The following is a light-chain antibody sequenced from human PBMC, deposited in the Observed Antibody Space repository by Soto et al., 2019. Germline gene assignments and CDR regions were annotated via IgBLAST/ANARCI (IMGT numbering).Light chain of an antibody. CDR1: QSINRY. CDR2: GAS. V-gene: IGKV1-39*01. Sequence: DIQMTQSPSSLSASVGDRVTITCRASQSINRYLNWYQQKPGTAPKLLISGASSLQSWVPSRFSGSGTGTDFTLTISSLQPEDFATYYCQQGFSTLTFGGGTKVDIK. J-gene: IGKJ4*01. CDR3: QQGFSTLT.